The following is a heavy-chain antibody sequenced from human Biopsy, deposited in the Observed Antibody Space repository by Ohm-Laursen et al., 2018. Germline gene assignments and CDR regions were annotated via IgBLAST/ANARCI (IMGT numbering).Heavy chain of an antibody. D-gene: IGHD3-9*01. Sequence: SQTPSLTCSVSGASVKTSGYFWAWIRQRPGKGLEWIGYISYNGRTHYNPSLTSRLAISFDTSNNRISLQLRSVSVADTAVYYCVREPKTGTAEAWYFDLWGRGSPVTVPS. CDR2: ISYNGRT. CDR3: VREPKTGTAEAWYFDL. V-gene: IGHV4-31*03. J-gene: IGHJ2*01. CDR1: GASVKTSGYF.